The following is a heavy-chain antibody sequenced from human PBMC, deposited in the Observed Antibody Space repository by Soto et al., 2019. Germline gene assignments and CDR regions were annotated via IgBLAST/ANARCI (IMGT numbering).Heavy chain of an antibody. D-gene: IGHD2-21*01. CDR2: ISPSAI. V-gene: IGHV3-48*02. Sequence: EVQLVESGGGLVQPGGSLRLSCAASGFSFSTFGMNWVRQAPGKGLEWVSYISPSAIYYADSVKGRFTISRDTAKNLLYLQMNSLTDEDTAVYFCAKGISGGRPGDSWGQGTLVTVSS. CDR3: AKGISGGRPGDS. J-gene: IGHJ5*02. CDR1: GFSFSTFG.